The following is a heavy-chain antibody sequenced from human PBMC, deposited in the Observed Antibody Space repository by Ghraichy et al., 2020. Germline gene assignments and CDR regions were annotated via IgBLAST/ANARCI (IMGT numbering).Heavy chain of an antibody. Sequence: GSLRLSCAVYGGSFSGYYWSWIRQPPGKGLEWIGEINHSGSTNYNPSLKSRVTISVDTSKNQFSLKLSSVTAADTAVYYCSLGFRTGTMSRWGQGTLVTVSS. CDR2: INHSGST. CDR3: SLGFRTGTMSR. J-gene: IGHJ4*02. CDR1: GGSFSGYY. D-gene: IGHD1-1*01. V-gene: IGHV4-34*01.